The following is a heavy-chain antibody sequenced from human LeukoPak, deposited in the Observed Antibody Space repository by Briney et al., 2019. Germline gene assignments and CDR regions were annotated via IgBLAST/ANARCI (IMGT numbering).Heavy chain of an antibody. V-gene: IGHV1-2*02. CDR2: INPNSGGT. CDR1: GYTFTGYY. Sequence: ASVKVSCKASGYTFTGYYMHWVRQAPGQGLEWMGWINPNSGGTNYAQKFQGRVTMTRDTSISTAYMELSRLRSDDTAVYYCAREVVVVPAAILGRVSRYHGMDVWGQGTTVTVSS. D-gene: IGHD2-2*02. CDR3: AREVVVVPAAILGRVSRYHGMDV. J-gene: IGHJ6*02.